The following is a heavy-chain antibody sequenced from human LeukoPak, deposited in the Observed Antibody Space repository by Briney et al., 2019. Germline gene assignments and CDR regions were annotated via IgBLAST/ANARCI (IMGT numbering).Heavy chain of an antibody. CDR1: GFNFGNYA. CDR2: IPSGGFYE. V-gene: IGHV3-30-3*01. D-gene: IGHD3-10*01. J-gene: IGHJ4*02. Sequence: GGSLRLSCAASGFNFGNYAMHWVRQAPGKGLEWVSLIPSGGFYEYYADSVKGRFTISRDDSGNTLYLQFNSLRPEDTAVYYCARDSTYYYESGSSGPHYFDNWGQGTLVTVSS. CDR3: ARDSTYYYESGSSGPHYFDN.